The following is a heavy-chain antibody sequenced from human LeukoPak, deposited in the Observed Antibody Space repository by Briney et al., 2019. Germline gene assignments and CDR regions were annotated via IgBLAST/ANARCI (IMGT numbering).Heavy chain of an antibody. CDR1: GFPFSSYS. CDR3: ARDIYYDSSGYYGSVY. J-gene: IGHJ4*02. CDR2: ISSSSSTI. V-gene: IGHV3-48*04. Sequence: GGSLRLSCAASGFPFSSYSMNWVRQAPGKGLEWASYISSSSSTIYYADSVKGRFTISRDNAKNSLYLQMNSLRAEDTAVYYCARDIYYDSSGYYGSVYWGQGTLVTVSS. D-gene: IGHD3-22*01.